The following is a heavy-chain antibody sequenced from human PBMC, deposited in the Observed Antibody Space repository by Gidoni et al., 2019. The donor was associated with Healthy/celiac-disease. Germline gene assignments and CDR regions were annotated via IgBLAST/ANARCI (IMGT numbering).Heavy chain of an antibody. Sequence: QVQLVESGGGVVQPGRSLILSCASSGFTFISYAMHWVRKAPGKGLEWVAVISDDGSNKDYADSVKGRFTISRDNSKNKLYLQMNSLRAEDTAVYYCARALRGVDAFDIWGQGTMVTVSS. D-gene: IGHD2-8*01. CDR3: ARALRGVDAFDI. CDR1: GFTFISYA. CDR2: ISDDGSNK. J-gene: IGHJ3*02. V-gene: IGHV3-30-3*01.